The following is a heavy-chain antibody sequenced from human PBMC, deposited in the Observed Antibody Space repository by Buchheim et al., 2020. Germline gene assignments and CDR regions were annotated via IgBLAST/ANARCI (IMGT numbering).Heavy chain of an antibody. CDR3: ARGGSIAAAGTGYHFDS. Sequence: QVQLQQWGAGLLKPSETLSLTCAVYGGSFSGYYWSWIRKPPGKGLEWIGEINHGESTNYNPSLKSRVTISEDTSKNQLSLKVSSVTAADSGVYYCARGGSIAAAGTGYHFDSWGQGTL. CDR2: INHGEST. J-gene: IGHJ4*02. V-gene: IGHV4-34*01. CDR1: GGSFSGYY. D-gene: IGHD6-13*01.